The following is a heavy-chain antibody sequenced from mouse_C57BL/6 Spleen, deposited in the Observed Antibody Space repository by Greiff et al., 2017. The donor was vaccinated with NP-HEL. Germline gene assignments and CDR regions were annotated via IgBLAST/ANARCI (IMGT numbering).Heavy chain of an antibody. CDR2: IDPSDSYT. V-gene: IGHV1-50*01. Sequence: PGQGLEWIGEIDPSDSYTNYNQKFKGKATLTVDTSSSTAYMQLSSLTSEDSAVYYCARGAAQALYAMDYWGQGTSVTVSS. D-gene: IGHD3-2*02. J-gene: IGHJ4*01. CDR3: ARGAAQALYAMDY.